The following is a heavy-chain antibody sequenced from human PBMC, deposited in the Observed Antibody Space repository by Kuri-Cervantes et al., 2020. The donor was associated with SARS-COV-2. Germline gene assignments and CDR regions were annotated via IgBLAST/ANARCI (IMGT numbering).Heavy chain of an antibody. V-gene: IGHV1-69*13. D-gene: IGHD4-23*01. J-gene: IGHJ6*03. CDR1: GYTFSSYA. CDR3: ARAGWYGGGIRHPYYYMDV. Sequence: SVKVSCKASGYTFSSYAISWVRQAPGQGLEWMGGIIPIFGTANYAQKFQGRVTITADESTSTAYMELSSLRSEDTAVYYCARAGWYGGGIRHPYYYMDVWGKGTTVTVSS. CDR2: IIPIFGTA.